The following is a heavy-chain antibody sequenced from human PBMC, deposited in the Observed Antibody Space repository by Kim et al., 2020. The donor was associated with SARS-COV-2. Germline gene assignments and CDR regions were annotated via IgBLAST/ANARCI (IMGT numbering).Heavy chain of an antibody. D-gene: IGHD3-3*01. Sequence: QKFQGRVTITADESTSTAYMELSSLRSEDTAVYYCARGTVLRFLEWIYWGQGTLVTVSS. V-gene: IGHV1-69*01. J-gene: IGHJ4*02. CDR3: ARGTVLRFLEWIY.